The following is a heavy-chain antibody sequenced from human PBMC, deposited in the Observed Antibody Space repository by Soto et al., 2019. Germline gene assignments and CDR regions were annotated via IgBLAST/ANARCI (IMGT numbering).Heavy chain of an antibody. CDR3: ARGTYYYDSSGYYYWRYFDY. J-gene: IGHJ4*02. Sequence: SETLSLTCTVSGGSISSGGYYWSWIRQHPGKGLEWIGYIYYSGSAYYNPSLKSRVTISVDTSKNQFSLKLSSVTAADTAVYYCARGTYYYDSSGYYYWRYFDYWGQGTLVTVSS. CDR1: GGSISSGGYY. CDR2: IYYSGSA. V-gene: IGHV4-31*03. D-gene: IGHD3-22*01.